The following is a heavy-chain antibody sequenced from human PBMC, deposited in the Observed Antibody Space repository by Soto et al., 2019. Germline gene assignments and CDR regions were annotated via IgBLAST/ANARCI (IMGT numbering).Heavy chain of an antibody. J-gene: IGHJ4*02. Sequence: GGSLRLSCAASGFAFSSYAMSWVRQAPGKGLEWVSSISGSTSGTYYADSVKGRFTISRDNSKNTLYLQMNSLRAEDTAVYYCARDQANYDILTGYLVYDYWGQGTLVTVSS. D-gene: IGHD3-9*01. CDR2: ISGSTSGT. CDR1: GFAFSSYA. CDR3: ARDQANYDILTGYLVYDY. V-gene: IGHV3-23*01.